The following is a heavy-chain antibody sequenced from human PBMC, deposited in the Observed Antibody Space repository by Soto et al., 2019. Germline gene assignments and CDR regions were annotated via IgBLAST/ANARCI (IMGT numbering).Heavy chain of an antibody. D-gene: IGHD3-22*01. CDR2: ISSSSSYI. CDR1: GFTFSSYS. J-gene: IGHJ4*02. V-gene: IGHV3-21*01. Sequence: LXLSCAASGFTFSSYSMNWVRQAPGKGLEWVSSISSSSSYIYYADSVKGRFTISRDNAKNSLYLQMNSLRAEDTAVYYCARGIDYYDSSGPPDYWGQGTLVTVSS. CDR3: ARGIDYYDSSGPPDY.